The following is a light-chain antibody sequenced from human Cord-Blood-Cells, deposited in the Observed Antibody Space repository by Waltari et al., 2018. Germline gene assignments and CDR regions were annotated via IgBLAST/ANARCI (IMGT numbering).Light chain of an antibody. CDR3: AAWDDSLNGPV. J-gene: IGLJ3*02. V-gene: IGLV1-44*01. Sequence: QSVLTQPPSASGTPGPRVTISSSGSSSNIGSNTVTWYQQLPGTAPKLLIYSNNQRPSGVPDRFSGSKSGTSASLAISGLQSEDEADYYCAAWDDSLNGPVFGGGTKLTVL. CDR1: SSNIGSNT. CDR2: SNN.